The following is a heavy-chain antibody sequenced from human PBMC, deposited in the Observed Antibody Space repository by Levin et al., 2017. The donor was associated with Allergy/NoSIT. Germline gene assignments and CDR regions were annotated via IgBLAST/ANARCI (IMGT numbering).Heavy chain of an antibody. V-gene: IGHV3-43D*03. CDR3: AKDIQGGGGSYLYEYYGMDV. D-gene: IGHD1-26*01. CDR1: GFTFDDYA. J-gene: IGHJ6*02. Sequence: GGSLRLSCAASGFTFDDYAMHWVRQAPGKGLEWVSLISWDGGSTYYADSVKGRFTISRDNSKNSLYLQMNSLRAEDTALYYCAKDIQGGGGSYLYEYYGMDVWGQGTTVTVSS. CDR2: ISWDGGST.